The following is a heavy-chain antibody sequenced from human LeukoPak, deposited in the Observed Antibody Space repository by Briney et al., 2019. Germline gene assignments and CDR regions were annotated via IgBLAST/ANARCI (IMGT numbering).Heavy chain of an antibody. Sequence: GGSLRLSCAVSGFTFSGHWMFWVRQAPGKGLVWVSSINSDGSSTAYTDSVKGRFTVSRDNAKNTMHLQMNSLRAEDTAVYYCAKEVQWLLFDYWGQGTLVTVSS. CDR1: GFTFSGHW. J-gene: IGHJ4*02. CDR2: INSDGSST. CDR3: AKEVQWLLFDY. D-gene: IGHD5-12*01. V-gene: IGHV3-74*01.